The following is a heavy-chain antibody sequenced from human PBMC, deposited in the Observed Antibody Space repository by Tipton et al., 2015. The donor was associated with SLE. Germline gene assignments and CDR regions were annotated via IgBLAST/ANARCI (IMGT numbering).Heavy chain of an antibody. Sequence: SLRLSCAASGFTFSSYAMSWVRQAPGKGLEWVSAISGSGGSTYYADSVKGRFTISRDNSKNTLYLQMNSLRAEDTAVYYCARAVGDPLVNFDYWGQGTLVTVSS. CDR3: ARAVGDPLVNFDY. V-gene: IGHV3-23*01. J-gene: IGHJ4*02. CDR1: GFTFSSYA. D-gene: IGHD6-6*01. CDR2: ISGSGGST.